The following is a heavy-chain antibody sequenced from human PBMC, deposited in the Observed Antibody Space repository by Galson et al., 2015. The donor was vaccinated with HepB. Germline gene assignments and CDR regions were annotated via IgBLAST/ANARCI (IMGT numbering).Heavy chain of an antibody. V-gene: IGHV3-21*01. Sequence: SLRLSCAASGFTFSSYSMNWVRQAPGKGLEWVSSISSSSIYIYYADSLKGRFTISRDNAKNSLYLQMNSLRAEDTAVYYCASGAPPPNSVWLPGFVPNLFDYWGQGTLVTVSS. CDR1: GFTFSSYS. CDR2: ISSSSIYI. CDR3: ASGAPPPNSVWLPGFVPNLFDY. J-gene: IGHJ4*02. D-gene: IGHD3-16*01.